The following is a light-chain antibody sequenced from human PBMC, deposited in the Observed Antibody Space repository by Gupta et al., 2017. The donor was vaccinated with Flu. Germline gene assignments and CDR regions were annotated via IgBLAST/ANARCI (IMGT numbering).Light chain of an antibody. J-gene: IGLJ2*01. CDR2: DDS. CDR3: QVWDSSSDHVV. Sequence: SSVLTQPPSVSVAPGQTARITCGGNNIGSKSVHWYQQKPGQAPVLVVYDDSDRPSGIPERFSGSNSGNTATLTIXRXEAGDEXDYYCQVWDSSSDHVVCGGGTKLTVL. CDR1: NIGSKS. V-gene: IGLV3-21*02.